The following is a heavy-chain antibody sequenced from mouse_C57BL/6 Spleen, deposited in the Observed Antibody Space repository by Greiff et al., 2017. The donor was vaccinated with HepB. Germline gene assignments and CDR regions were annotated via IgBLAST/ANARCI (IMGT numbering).Heavy chain of an antibody. CDR2: ISDGGSYT. CDR1: GFTFSSYA. Sequence: DVHLVESGGGLVKPGGSLKLSCAASGFTFSSYAMSWVRQTPEKRLEWVATISDGGSYTYYPDNVKGRFTISRDNAKNNLYLQMSHLKSEDTAMYYCARDSNYPYYAMDYWGQGTSVTVSS. CDR3: ARDSNYPYYAMDY. D-gene: IGHD2-5*01. J-gene: IGHJ4*01. V-gene: IGHV5-4*01.